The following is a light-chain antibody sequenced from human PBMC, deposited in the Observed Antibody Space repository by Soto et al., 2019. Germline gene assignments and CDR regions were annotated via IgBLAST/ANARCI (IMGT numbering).Light chain of an antibody. Sequence: QSALTQPASVSGSPGQSITISCTGTLSDVGAYNYVSWFQQHPDKAPKLMIYEVSNRPSGVSNRFSGSKSGNAASLTISGLPAEDEAYYFCFSFTTSNTHVFGTGTKVTVL. CDR1: LSDVGAYNY. CDR2: EVS. CDR3: FSFTTSNTHV. J-gene: IGLJ1*01. V-gene: IGLV2-14*01.